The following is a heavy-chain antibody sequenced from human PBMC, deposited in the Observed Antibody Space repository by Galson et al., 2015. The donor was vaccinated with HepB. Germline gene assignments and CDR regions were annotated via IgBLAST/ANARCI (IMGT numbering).Heavy chain of an antibody. CDR3: ARGAPPLYGSGSYYKPED. CDR2: IIPILGIA. J-gene: IGHJ4*02. V-gene: IGHV1-69*02. Sequence: SVKVSCKASGGTFSSYTISWVRQAPGQGLEWMGRIIPILGIANYAQKFQGRVTITADKSTSTAYMELSSLRSEDTAVYYCARGAPPLYGSGSYYKPEDWGQGTLVTVSS. CDR1: GGTFSSYT. D-gene: IGHD3-10*01.